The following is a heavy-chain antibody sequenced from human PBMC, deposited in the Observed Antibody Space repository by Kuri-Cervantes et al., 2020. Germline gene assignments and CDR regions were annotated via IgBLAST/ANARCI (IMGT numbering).Heavy chain of an antibody. CDR2: TRNKANSYTT. Sequence: GGSLRLSCAASGFTFSDHYMDWVRQAPGKGLEWVGRTRNKANSYTTEYAASVKGRFTISRDDSKNSLYLQMNSLKTEDTAVYYCARRYCSSTSCYHNWFDPWGQGTLVTVS. V-gene: IGHV3-72*01. J-gene: IGHJ5*02. D-gene: IGHD2-2*01. CDR3: ARRYCSSTSCYHNWFDP. CDR1: GFTFSDHY.